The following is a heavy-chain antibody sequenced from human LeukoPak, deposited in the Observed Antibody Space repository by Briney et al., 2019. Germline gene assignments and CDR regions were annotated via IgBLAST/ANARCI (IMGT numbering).Heavy chain of an antibody. J-gene: IGHJ4*02. V-gene: IGHV4-59*01. Sequence: PSETLSLTCTASGGSISSYYWSWIRQPPGKGLEWIGYIYYSGSTNYNPSLKSRVTISVDTSKNQFSLKLSSVTAADTAVYYCAREVGKRYYGSGNYYYFDYWGQGTLVTVSS. CDR2: IYYSGST. CDR3: AREVGKRYYGSGNYYYFDY. CDR1: GGSISSYY. D-gene: IGHD3-10*01.